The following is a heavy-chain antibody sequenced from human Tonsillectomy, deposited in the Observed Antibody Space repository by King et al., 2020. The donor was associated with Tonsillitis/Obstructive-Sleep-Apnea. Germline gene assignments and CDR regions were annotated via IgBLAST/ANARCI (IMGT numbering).Heavy chain of an antibody. Sequence: QLVQSGAEVKKPGASVKVSCKASGYTFTGYYMHWVRQAPGQGLEWMGWINPNSGGTNYAQKFQGWVTMARDTSISTAYMELSRLRSDDTAVYYCARGGRYDFWSGFNGPHYSYYMDVWGRGTTVTVSS. V-gene: IGHV1-2*04. J-gene: IGHJ6*03. CDR2: INPNSGGT. CDR1: GYTFTGYY. CDR3: ARGGRYDFWSGFNGPHYSYYMDV. D-gene: IGHD3-3*01.